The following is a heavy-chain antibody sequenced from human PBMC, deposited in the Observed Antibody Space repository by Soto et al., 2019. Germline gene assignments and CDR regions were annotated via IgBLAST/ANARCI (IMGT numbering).Heavy chain of an antibody. Sequence: QVQLVQSGAEVKKPGSSVKVSCKASGGTFSSYAISWVRQAPGQGLEWMGGIIPIFGTANYAQKFQGRVTITTDEATSTAYMELSRLRSEDTAVYYCVISRGGRYSWNDGWGDGMDVWGQGTTVTVSS. J-gene: IGHJ6*02. CDR3: VISRGGRYSWNDGWGDGMDV. V-gene: IGHV1-69*01. CDR1: GGTFSSYA. D-gene: IGHD1-1*01. CDR2: IIPIFGTA.